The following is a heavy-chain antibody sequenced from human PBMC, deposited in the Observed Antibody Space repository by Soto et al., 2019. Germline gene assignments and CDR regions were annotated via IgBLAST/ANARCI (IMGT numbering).Heavy chain of an antibody. J-gene: IGHJ4*02. V-gene: IGHV3-30*18. CDR2: ISYDGSNK. CDR1: GFTFSSYG. CDR3: AKARADFWSGYYIDY. Sequence: GGSLRLSCAASGFTFSSYGMHWVRQAPGKGLEWVAVISYDGSNKYYADSVKGRFTISRDNSKNTLYLQMNSPRAEDTAVYYCAKARADFWSGYYIDYWGQGTLVTVSS. D-gene: IGHD3-3*01.